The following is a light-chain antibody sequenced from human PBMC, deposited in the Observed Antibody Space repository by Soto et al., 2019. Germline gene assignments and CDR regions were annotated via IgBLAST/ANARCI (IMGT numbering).Light chain of an antibody. CDR2: GAS. CDR3: QHYGSSRT. V-gene: IGKV3-20*01. CDR1: QSVSSS. J-gene: IGKJ1*01. Sequence: TLSLSPGERATLSCRASQSVSSSLAWYQQKPGQAPRLLIYGASSRATGIPDRFSGSGSGPDFTLTISRLEPEDFAVYFCQHYGSSRTFGQGTKVDIK.